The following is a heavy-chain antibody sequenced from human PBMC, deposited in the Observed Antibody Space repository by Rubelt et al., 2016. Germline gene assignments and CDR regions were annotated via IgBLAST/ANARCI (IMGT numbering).Heavy chain of an antibody. CDR1: EYPFINYG. Sequence: QVQLVQSGVEVKKPGASVKVSCKASEYPFINYGIGWVRQAPGQGLEWLGWINPNSGGTNYAQKFQGRVTMTRDTSISTAYMELSRLRSDDTAVYYCASSSGSYYSLDYWGQGTLVTVSS. J-gene: IGHJ4*02. D-gene: IGHD1-26*01. CDR2: INPNSGGT. CDR3: ASSSGSYYSLDY. V-gene: IGHV1-2*02.